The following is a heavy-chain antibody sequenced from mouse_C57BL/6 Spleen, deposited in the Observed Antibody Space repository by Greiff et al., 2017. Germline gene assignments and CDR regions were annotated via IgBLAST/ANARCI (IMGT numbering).Heavy chain of an antibody. Sequence: EVKVEESGGGLVQPGGSMKLSCVASGFTFSNYWMNWVRQSPEKGLEWVAQIRLKSDNYATHYAESVKGRFTISRDDSKSSVYLQMNNLRAEDTGIYYCTAYYSNWGDYWGQGTTLTVSS. J-gene: IGHJ2*01. CDR3: TAYYSNWGDY. V-gene: IGHV6-3*01. CDR1: GFTFSNYW. D-gene: IGHD2-5*01. CDR2: IRLKSDNYAT.